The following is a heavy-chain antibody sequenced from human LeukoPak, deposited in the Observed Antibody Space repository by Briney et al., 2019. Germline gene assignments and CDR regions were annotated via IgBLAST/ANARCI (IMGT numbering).Heavy chain of an antibody. J-gene: IGHJ4*02. D-gene: IGHD6-6*01. CDR3: ASGEQLVLFDY. CDR2: ISSSSSYI. V-gene: IGHV3-21*01. Sequence: GGSLRLSCAASGFTFSSYSMNWVRQAPGKGLEWVSSISSSSSYIYYADSAKGRFTISRDNAKNSLYLQMNSLRAEDTAVYYCASGEQLVLFDYWGQGTLVTVSS. CDR1: GFTFSSYS.